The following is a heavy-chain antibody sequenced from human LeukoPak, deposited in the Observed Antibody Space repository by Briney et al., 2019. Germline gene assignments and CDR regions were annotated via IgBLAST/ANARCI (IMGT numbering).Heavy chain of an antibody. D-gene: IGHD3-3*01. CDR1: GGSISSGGYY. V-gene: IGHV4-31*03. CDR2: IYYSGST. CDR3: ARAGGFFSPFGY. Sequence: SQTLSLTCTVSGGSISSGGYYWHWIRQHPGTGLEWIGYIYYSGSTYYNPSLKSRVTISVDTSKNQFSLKLSSVTAADTAVYYCARAGGFFSPFGYWGQGTLVTVSS. J-gene: IGHJ4*02.